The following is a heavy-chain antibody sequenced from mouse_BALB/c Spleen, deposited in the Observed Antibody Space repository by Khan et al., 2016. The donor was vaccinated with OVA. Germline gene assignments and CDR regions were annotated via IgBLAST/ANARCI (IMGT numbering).Heavy chain of an antibody. CDR3: ARSKGKDWFAY. D-gene: IGHD1-3*01. CDR2: INTYIGEP. CDR1: GYTFTNYG. V-gene: IGHV9-3-1*01. Sequence: QIQLVQSGPELKKPGETVKISCRASGYTFTNYGMNWVKQAPGQGLKWMGWINTYIGEPTYADDFKGRFALSLETSASTAYLQINNLKNEDTATYCCARSKGKDWFAYWGQGTLVTVST. J-gene: IGHJ3*01.